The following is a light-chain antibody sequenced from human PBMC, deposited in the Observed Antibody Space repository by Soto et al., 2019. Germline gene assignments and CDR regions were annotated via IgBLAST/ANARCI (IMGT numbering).Light chain of an antibody. CDR3: CSYAGSSTFV. CDR1: SSDVGSYNL. Sequence: QSALTQPASVSGSPGQSITISCTGTSSDVGSYNLVSWYQQHPGKAPKLMIYEGTKRPSGVSNRFSGSKSGTTASLTISGPQAEDAADYYRCSYAGSSTFVFGRGTKLTVL. J-gene: IGLJ2*01. CDR2: EGT. V-gene: IGLV2-23*03.